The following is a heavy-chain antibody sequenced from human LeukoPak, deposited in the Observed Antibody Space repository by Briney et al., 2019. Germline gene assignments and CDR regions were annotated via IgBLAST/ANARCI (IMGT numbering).Heavy chain of an antibody. CDR3: ASSSLGTGLDY. CDR1: GGSFSGYY. J-gene: IGHJ4*02. V-gene: IGHV4-34*01. CDR2: INHSGST. Sequence: SETLSLTCAVYGGSFSGYYWSWIRQPPGKGLEWIGEINHSGSTNYNPSLKSRVTISVDTSKNQFSLKLSSVTAADTAVYYCASSSLGTGLDYWGQGTLVTVSS. D-gene: IGHD3/OR15-3a*01.